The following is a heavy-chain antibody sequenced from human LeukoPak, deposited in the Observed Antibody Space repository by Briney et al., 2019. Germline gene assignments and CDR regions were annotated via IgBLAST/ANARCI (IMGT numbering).Heavy chain of an antibody. CDR2: ISRSQS. D-gene: IGHD4-17*01. CDR1: GFSFSGYD. Sequence: GGSLRLSCTAYGFSFSGYDMNWVRQAPGKGLEWISSISRSQSYSVKGRFTISRDNAKRSLYLQMNSLRDEDTAVYYCARHYGDYLPLWGQGTMVTVSS. V-gene: IGHV3-21*01. J-gene: IGHJ3*01. CDR3: ARHYGDYLPL.